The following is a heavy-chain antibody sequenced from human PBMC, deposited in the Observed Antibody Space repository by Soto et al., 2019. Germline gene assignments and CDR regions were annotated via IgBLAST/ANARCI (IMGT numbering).Heavy chain of an antibody. Sequence: PSETLSLTCSVSCGSIVSGGYCWIWIRQHPGKGLEWIGYIYYSGSTYYNPSLKSRVTISVDTSKNQFSLKLSSVTAADTAVYYCARRHGYRVNNWFDPWGQGTLVTVYS. V-gene: IGHV4-31*03. CDR2: IYYSGST. D-gene: IGHD5-18*01. J-gene: IGHJ5*02. CDR3: ARRHGYRVNNWFDP. CDR1: CGSIVSGGYC.